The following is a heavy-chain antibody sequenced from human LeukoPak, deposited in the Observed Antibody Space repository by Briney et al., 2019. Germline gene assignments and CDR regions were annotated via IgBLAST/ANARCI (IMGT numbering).Heavy chain of an antibody. CDR2: IKQDGSEK. D-gene: IGHD2-21*02. J-gene: IGHJ5*02. CDR3: ARDEGFVVVTAISDWFDP. CDR1: GFTFSSCW. Sequence: GGSLRLSCAASGFTFSSCWMSWVRQAPGKGLEWVANIKQDGSEKYYVDSVKGRFTISRDNAKNSLYLQMNSLRAEDTAVYYCARDEGFVVVTAISDWFDPWGQGTLVTVSS. V-gene: IGHV3-7*01.